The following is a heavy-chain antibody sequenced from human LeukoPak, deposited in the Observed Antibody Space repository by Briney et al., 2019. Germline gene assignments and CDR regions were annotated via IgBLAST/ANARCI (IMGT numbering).Heavy chain of an antibody. CDR1: GGSFSGYS. J-gene: IGHJ4*02. V-gene: IGHV4-34*01. Sequence: TPSETLSLTCVVYGGSFSGYSRSWIRQPPGKGLEWIGEINHSGSTNYNPSLKSRVTISGDTSKNQFSLNLTSVIAADTAVYYCARKGVLTVTVAFDYWGQGSLVTVSS. D-gene: IGHD4-11*01. CDR2: INHSGST. CDR3: ARKGVLTVTVAFDY.